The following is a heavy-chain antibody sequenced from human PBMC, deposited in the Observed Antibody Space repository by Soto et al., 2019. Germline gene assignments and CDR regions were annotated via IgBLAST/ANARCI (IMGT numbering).Heavy chain of an antibody. CDR3: AKGPGGFWSGSLGGY. D-gene: IGHD3-3*01. J-gene: IGHJ4*02. CDR1: GFSFSSYA. CDR2: ISGSGGAT. V-gene: IGHV3-23*01. Sequence: GGSLRLSCATSGFSFSSYAMSWVRQAPGKGLEWVSSISGSGGATYYADSVKGRFTISRDNSKHTLYMQMNSLRAEDTAVYYCAKGPGGFWSGSLGGYWGQGTLVTVSS.